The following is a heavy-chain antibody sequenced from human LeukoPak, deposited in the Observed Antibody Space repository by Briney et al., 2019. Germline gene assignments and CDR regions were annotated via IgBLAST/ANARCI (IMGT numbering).Heavy chain of an antibody. V-gene: IGHV3-48*01. CDR3: ARTYDFGRGPPGDAFDN. J-gene: IGHJ3*02. CDR1: GFTFGSYA. D-gene: IGHD3-3*01. CDR2: IDARSGIT. Sequence: GGSLRLSCAASGFTFGSYAMTWVRQAPGKGPKWVSYIDARSGITYYADSGQGRFTISRDDARESVFLQMDGLRGDDTAVYYCARTYDFGRGPPGDAFDNWGPGTWVIVSA.